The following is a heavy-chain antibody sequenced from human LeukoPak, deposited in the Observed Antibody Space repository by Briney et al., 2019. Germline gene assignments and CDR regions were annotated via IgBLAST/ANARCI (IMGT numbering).Heavy chain of an antibody. J-gene: IGHJ5*02. CDR2: INHSGST. CDR3: GRGRYSYGS. CDR1: GGSFSGYY. D-gene: IGHD5-18*01. Sequence: SETLSLTCAVYGGSFSGYYWSWIRQPPGKGLEWIGEINHSGSTNYNPSLKSRVTISVDTSKNQFSLKLSSVTAADTAVYYCGRGRYSYGSWGQGTLVTVSS. V-gene: IGHV4-34*01.